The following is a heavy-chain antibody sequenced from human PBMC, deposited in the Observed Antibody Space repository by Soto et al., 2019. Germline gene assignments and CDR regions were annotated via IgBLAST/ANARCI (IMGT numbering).Heavy chain of an antibody. Sequence: QVQLVQSGAEAKNPGASVRVSCRASGYIFTGFYIHWVRQVPGRGLEWMGIINPSGGRTEYSPKFQGRVTITRDTSMSTVYLELSGLTYEDTAVYYCARRVVVDPYSTPIALDTWGQGTRVTVFS. CDR2: INPSGGRT. CDR1: GYIFTGFY. V-gene: IGHV1-46*01. J-gene: IGHJ3*02. D-gene: IGHD2-15*01. CDR3: ARRVVVDPYSTPIALDT.